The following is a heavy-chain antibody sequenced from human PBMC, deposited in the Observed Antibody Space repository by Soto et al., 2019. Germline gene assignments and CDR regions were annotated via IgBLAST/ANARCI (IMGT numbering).Heavy chain of an antibody. V-gene: IGHV5-10-1*01. CDR3: ARRIAAAGGYYYYAFEV. J-gene: IGHJ6*02. CDR2: IDPIDSKT. CDR1: GYNFDTYW. D-gene: IGHD6-13*01. Sequence: GESLKISCKGSGYNFDTYWINWVRQTPGKGLEWMGRIDPIDSKTKYSPSLEGHITISVDKTISTTYLQWSSLKASDTAIYYCARRIAAAGGYYYYAFEVWGQGTAVT.